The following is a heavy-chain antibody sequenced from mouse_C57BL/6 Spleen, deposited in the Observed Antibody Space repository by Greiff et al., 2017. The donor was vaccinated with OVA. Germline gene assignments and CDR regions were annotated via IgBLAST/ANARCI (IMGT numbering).Heavy chain of an antibody. V-gene: IGHV1-69*01. D-gene: IGHD2-2*01. Sequence: QVQLQQPGAELVMPGASVKLSCKASGYTFTSYWMHWVKQRPGQGLEWIGEIDPSDSYTNYNQKFKGKSTLNVDKSSSTAYMQLSSLTSEDSAVYYCARSNYGYDGYYFDYWGQGTTLTVSS. CDR2: IDPSDSYT. J-gene: IGHJ2*01. CDR1: GYTFTSYW. CDR3: ARSNYGYDGYYFDY.